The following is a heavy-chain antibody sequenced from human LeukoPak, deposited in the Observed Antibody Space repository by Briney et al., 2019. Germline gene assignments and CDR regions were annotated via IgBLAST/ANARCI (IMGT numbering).Heavy chain of an antibody. CDR2: INHSGST. CDR1: GGSFSGYY. J-gene: IGHJ1*01. CDR3: ARSRFASRYSSSSGDFQH. D-gene: IGHD6-13*01. V-gene: IGHV4-34*01. Sequence: SETLSLTCAVYGGSFSGYYWSWIRQPPGKGLEWIGEINHSGSTNYNPSLKSRVTISVDTSKNQFSLKLSSVTAADTAVYYCARSRFASRYSSSSGDFQHWGQGTLVTVSS.